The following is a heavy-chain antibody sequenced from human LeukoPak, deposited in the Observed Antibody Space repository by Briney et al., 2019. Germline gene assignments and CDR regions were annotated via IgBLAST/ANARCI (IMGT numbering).Heavy chain of an antibody. Sequence: GGSLRLSCVASGFIFSTYAMTWVRQAPGKGLEWVSGISGSGGSTYYADSVKGRFTISSDNSKNTLYLQMNSLRAEDTAMYYCAKDCVVVPAAVHWFAPWGQGTLVTVSS. CDR1: GFIFSTYA. V-gene: IGHV3-23*01. CDR3: AKDCVVVPAAVHWFAP. J-gene: IGHJ5*02. CDR2: ISGSGGST. D-gene: IGHD2-2*01.